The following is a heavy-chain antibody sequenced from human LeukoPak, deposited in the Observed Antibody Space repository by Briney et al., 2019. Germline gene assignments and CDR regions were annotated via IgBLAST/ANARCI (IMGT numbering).Heavy chain of an antibody. J-gene: IGHJ4*02. CDR3: ARELGGGYYFDY. CDR2: IDWDDDK. V-gene: IGHV2-70*11. D-gene: IGHD1-26*01. CDR1: GFSLRTRGMC. Sequence: ESGPTLVNPPQTLTLTCTFSGFSLRTRGMCVSWIRQPPGKALEWLARIDWDDDKYYSTSLKTRLTISKDTSNNQVVLTMTNMDPVDTATYYCARELGGGYYFDYWGQGTLVTVSS.